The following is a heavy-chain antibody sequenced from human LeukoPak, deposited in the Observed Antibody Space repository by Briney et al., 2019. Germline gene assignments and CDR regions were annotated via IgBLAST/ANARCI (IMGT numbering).Heavy chain of an antibody. J-gene: IGHJ4*02. D-gene: IGHD2-15*01. CDR1: GYTFTGYY. V-gene: IGHV1-2*02. CDR2: INPNSGGT. CDR3: ARGGYCSSGNCFVLAAEFDY. Sequence: ASLKVSCKASGYTFTGYYMHWVRQAPGQGLEWMGWINPNSGGTDYARKFQGRVTMTRDTSISTSYMELKWLGSDDTAVYYCARGGYCSSGNCFVLAAEFDYWGQGTLVTVSS.